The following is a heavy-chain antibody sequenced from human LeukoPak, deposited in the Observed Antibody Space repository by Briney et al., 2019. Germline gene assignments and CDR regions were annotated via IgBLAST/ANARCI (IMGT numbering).Heavy chain of an antibody. V-gene: IGHV3-30*02. D-gene: IGHD5-24*01. CDR2: IRYDGSNK. Sequence: PGGSLRLSCAASGFTFRTYAMHWVRQAPGKGLEWVAFIRYDGSNKYYADSVTGRFTISRDDSKNTLYLQMNSLRAEDTAVYYCAKDLAPYVMATLNNFDYWGQGTLVTVSS. CDR1: GFTFRTYA. J-gene: IGHJ4*02. CDR3: AKDLAPYVMATLNNFDY.